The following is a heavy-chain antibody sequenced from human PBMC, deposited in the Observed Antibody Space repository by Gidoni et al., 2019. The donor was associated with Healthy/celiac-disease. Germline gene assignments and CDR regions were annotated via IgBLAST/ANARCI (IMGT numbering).Heavy chain of an antibody. CDR1: GGSISSSSYY. CDR2: IYYSGST. J-gene: IGHJ4*02. V-gene: IGHV4-39*01. Sequence: QLQLQESGPGLVKPSETLSLTCTVSGGSISSSSYYWVWIRQPPGKGLEWIGSIYYSGSTYYNPSLKSRVTISVDTSKNQFSLKLSSVTAADTAVYYCAGPGFRYSYAREYFDYWGQGTLVTVSS. CDR3: AGPGFRYSYAREYFDY. D-gene: IGHD5-18*01.